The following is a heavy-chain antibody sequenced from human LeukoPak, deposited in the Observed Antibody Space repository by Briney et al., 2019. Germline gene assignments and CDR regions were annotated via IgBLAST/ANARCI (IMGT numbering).Heavy chain of an antibody. D-gene: IGHD3-10*01. J-gene: IGHJ4*02. CDR2: IYHTGST. CDR3: ARVIGPGSSIDY. Sequence: SQTLSLTCTVSGTSIRSGGYCWGWIRQHPGKGLECIAYIYHTGSTYYNPSLKSRVIISVDTSQNQFSLTLSSVTAADTAAYYCARVIGPGSSIDYWGQGTQVTVSS. V-gene: IGHV4-31*03. CDR1: GTSIRSGGYC.